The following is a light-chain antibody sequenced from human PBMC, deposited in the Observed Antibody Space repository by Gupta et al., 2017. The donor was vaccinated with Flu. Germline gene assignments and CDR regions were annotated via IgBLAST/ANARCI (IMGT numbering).Light chain of an antibody. J-gene: IGLJ3*02. Sequence: SYVLTLPPSVLVAPGQTARLPCEGCHIGSKSVHWYRQRPGQAPTLVIHDVTNRPSGIPERFSGSQSETTATLTICRVKAGDEADYYCQVWDSNSDWEFGGGTKLSVL. CDR2: DVT. CDR3: QVWDSNSDWE. CDR1: HIGSKS. V-gene: IGLV3-21*02.